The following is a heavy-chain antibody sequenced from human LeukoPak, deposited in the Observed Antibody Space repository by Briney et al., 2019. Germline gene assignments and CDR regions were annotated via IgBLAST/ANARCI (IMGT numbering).Heavy chain of an antibody. CDR1: GGSISSGGYY. V-gene: IGHV4-31*03. CDR3: ARVPTDDAFDI. J-gene: IGHJ3*02. Sequence: PSETLSLTCTVSGGSISSGGYYWNWIRQHPGKGLEWIGYIFYSGSTYYSPSLKSRVTISVDTSKNQFSLKLSPVTAADTAVYFCARVPTDDAFDIWGQGTMVTVSS. CDR2: IFYSGST.